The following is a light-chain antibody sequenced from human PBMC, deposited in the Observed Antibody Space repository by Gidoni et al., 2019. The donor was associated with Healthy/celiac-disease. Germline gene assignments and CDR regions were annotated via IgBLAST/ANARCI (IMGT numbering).Light chain of an antibody. CDR3: MQALQTPPYT. J-gene: IGKJ2*01. V-gene: IGKV2-28*01. Sequence: DIVMTQSPLSLPVTPGESASISCRSSQSLRHRNGYNYLDWYLQKPGQSPQLLIYLGSNRASGVPDRFSGSGSGTDFTLKISRVEAEDVGIYYCMQALQTPPYTFGQGTKLEIK. CDR2: LGS. CDR1: QSLRHRNGYNY.